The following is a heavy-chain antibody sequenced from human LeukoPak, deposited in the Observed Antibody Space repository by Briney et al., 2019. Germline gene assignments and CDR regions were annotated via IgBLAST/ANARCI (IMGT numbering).Heavy chain of an antibody. Sequence: GGSLRLSCAASGFTVSNNYMTWVRQAPGKGLEWVSVMYRVGNTYYADFVKGRFTISRDSFKNTLHLQMNSLRVEDTALYYCARGLTVGATGVWAFDIWGQGTMVTVSS. J-gene: IGHJ3*02. V-gene: IGHV3-66*01. D-gene: IGHD1-26*01. CDR1: GFTVSNNY. CDR2: MYRVGNT. CDR3: ARGLTVGATGVWAFDI.